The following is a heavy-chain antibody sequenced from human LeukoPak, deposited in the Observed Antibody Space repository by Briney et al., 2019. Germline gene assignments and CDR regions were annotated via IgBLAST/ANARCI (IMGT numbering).Heavy chain of an antibody. Sequence: ASVKVSCKASGYTFTSYDINWVRQATGQGLEWMGWMNPNSGNTGYAQKFQGRVTMTRSTSISTAYMELSSLRSEGTAVYYCARSSGFLEWLSEFDYWGQGTLVTVSS. CDR2: MNPNSGNT. CDR3: ARSSGFLEWLSEFDY. V-gene: IGHV1-8*01. CDR1: GYTFTSYD. D-gene: IGHD3-3*01. J-gene: IGHJ4*02.